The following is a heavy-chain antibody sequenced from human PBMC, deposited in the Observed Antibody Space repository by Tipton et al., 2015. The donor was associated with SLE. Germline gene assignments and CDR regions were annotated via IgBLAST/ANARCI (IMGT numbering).Heavy chain of an antibody. CDR1: GFTFSSYA. J-gene: IGHJ4*02. CDR2: ISYDGSNK. D-gene: IGHD3-3*01. CDR3: ARSYYDFWSGYLDY. V-gene: IGHV3-30*04. Sequence: SLRLSCAASGFTFSSYAMHWVRQAPGKGLEWVAVISYDGSNKYYADSVKGRFTISRDNSKNTLYPQMNSLRAEDTAVYYCARSYYDFWSGYLDYWGQGTLVTVSS.